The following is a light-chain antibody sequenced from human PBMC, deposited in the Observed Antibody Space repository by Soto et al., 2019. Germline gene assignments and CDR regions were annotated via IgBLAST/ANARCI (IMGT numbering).Light chain of an antibody. V-gene: IGLV2-14*01. CDR1: SSDVGGFNY. J-gene: IGLJ2*01. Sequence: QSALTQPASVSGSPGQSITISCTGTSSDVGGFNYVSWYQQPPGKAPKLMIYEVTNRPSGVSNRFSGSKSGNTASLTISGLQAEDEADYYCSSYRNTNTHVVFGGGTQLTVL. CDR3: SSYRNTNTHVV. CDR2: EVT.